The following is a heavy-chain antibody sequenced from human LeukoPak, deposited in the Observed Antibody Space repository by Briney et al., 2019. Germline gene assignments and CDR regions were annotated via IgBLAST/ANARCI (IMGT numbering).Heavy chain of an antibody. J-gene: IGHJ6*02. V-gene: IGHV4-34*01. CDR2: VNHSGST. CDR1: GGSLSGYY. Sequence: PSETLSLTCAVYGGSLSGYYWSWIRQPPGKGLEWIGEVNHSGSTNYNPSLKSRVTISVDTSKNQFSLKLSSVTAADTAVYYCARLNMDVWGQGTAVTVSS. CDR3: ARLNMDV.